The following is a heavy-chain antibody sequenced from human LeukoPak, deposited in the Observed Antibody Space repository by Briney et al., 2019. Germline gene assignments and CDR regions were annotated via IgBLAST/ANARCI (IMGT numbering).Heavy chain of an antibody. Sequence: PGGSLRRSCAASGFTFSSYEMNWVRQAPGKGLEWVSYISSSGSPIYYADYVKGRFTISRYNAKNSLYLQMNSLRAEDTAVYYCASYWGSVYWGQGTLVTVSS. D-gene: IGHD7-27*01. CDR3: ASYWGSVY. CDR2: ISSSGSPI. CDR1: GFTFSSYE. J-gene: IGHJ4*02. V-gene: IGHV3-48*03.